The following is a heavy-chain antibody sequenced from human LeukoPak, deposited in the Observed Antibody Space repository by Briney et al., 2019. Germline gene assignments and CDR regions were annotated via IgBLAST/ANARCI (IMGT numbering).Heavy chain of an antibody. D-gene: IGHD3-10*01. CDR3: ARGDYYGSGRLDY. CDR1: GYTFTGYF. CDR2: INPNSGGT. J-gene: IGHJ4*02. V-gene: IGHV1-2*02. Sequence: ASVKVSCKASGYTFTGYFMHWVRQAPGQGLEWMGWINPNSGGTNYAQKFQGRVTMTGDTSISTAYMELSRLRSDDTAVYYCARGDYYGSGRLDYWGQGTLVTVSS.